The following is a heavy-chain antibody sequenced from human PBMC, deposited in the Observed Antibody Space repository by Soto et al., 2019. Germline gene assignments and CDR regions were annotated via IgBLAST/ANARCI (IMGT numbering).Heavy chain of an antibody. CDR3: ARVGTLKPCDP. Sequence: QVQLVQSGPEVKEPGSSVKVSCKTSGGTFSSYSLNWVRQAPGQGLEWMGVITPLYGTKNYAQRFRGRVTFAADEATSTVFMELTRATSDDTAVYFFARVGTLKPCDPWGQGTLVTVSS. J-gene: IGHJ5*02. D-gene: IGHD7-27*01. CDR1: GGTFSSYS. V-gene: IGHV1-69*12. CDR2: ITPLYGTK.